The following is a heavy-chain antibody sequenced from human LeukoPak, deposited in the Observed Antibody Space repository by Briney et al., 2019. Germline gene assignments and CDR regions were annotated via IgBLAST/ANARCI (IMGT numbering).Heavy chain of an antibody. CDR3: ARDRGVDYFDY. CDR2: IWYDGSNK. J-gene: IGHJ4*02. V-gene: IGHV3-33*01. D-gene: IGHD3-3*01. CDR1: GFTFSNHA. Sequence: HPGRSLRLSCAASGFTFSNHAMHWVRQAPGKGLEWVAAIWYDGSNKFYADSVKGRLIISRDNSKNTVYLQMNSLRVEDTAVYYCARDRGVDYFDYWGQGTLVTVSS.